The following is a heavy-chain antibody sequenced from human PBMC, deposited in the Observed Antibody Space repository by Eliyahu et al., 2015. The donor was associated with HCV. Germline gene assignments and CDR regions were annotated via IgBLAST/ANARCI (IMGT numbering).Heavy chain of an antibody. J-gene: IGHJ5*02. CDR1: GYTFTSYY. Sequence: QVQLVQSGAEVKKPGASVKVSCKASGYTFTSYYMHWVRQAPGQGLEWMGIINPSGGSTSYAQKFQGRVTMTRDTSTSTVYMELSSLRSEDTAVYYCARGRSTWVGDDYSNCWSFDPWGQGTLVTVSS. CDR2: INPSGGST. D-gene: IGHD4-11*01. CDR3: ARGRSTWVGDDYSNCWSFDP. V-gene: IGHV1-46*01.